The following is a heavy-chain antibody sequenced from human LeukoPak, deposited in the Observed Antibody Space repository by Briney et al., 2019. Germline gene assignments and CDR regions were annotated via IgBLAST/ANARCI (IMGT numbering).Heavy chain of an antibody. CDR2: IIPIFGTA. Sequence: ASVKVSCKASGGTFSSYAISWVRQAPGQGLEWMGGIIPIFGTANYAQKFQGRVTITADESTSTAYMELSSLRSEDTAVYYCARADPLGYCSGGSCRTYFDYWGQGTLVTVSS. CDR3: ARADPLGYCSGGSCRTYFDY. J-gene: IGHJ4*02. V-gene: IGHV1-69*13. D-gene: IGHD2-15*01. CDR1: GGTFSSYA.